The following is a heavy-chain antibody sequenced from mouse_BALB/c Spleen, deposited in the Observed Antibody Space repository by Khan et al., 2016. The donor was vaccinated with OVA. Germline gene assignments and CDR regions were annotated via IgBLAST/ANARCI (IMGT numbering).Heavy chain of an antibody. CDR3: ARGNYYWYYFDY. Sequence: EVQLQESGPGLVKPSQSLSLTCTVTGYSITSGYAWNWIRQFPGNKLEWMGYISYSGVTSYTPSLKSRISITRDTSNNQFFLQLNSVTTEDTATYYCARGNYYWYYFDYWGQGTTLTVSS. D-gene: IGHD1-1*01. V-gene: IGHV3-2*02. CDR2: ISYSGVT. CDR1: GYSITSGYA. J-gene: IGHJ2*01.